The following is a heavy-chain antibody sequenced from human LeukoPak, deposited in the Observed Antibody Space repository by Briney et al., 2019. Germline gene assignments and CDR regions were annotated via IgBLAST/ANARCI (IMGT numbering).Heavy chain of an antibody. J-gene: IGHJ4*02. CDR3: ARGRRYSGSFYVRWGQFFDY. Sequence: GGSLRLSCAASGFTLSRYWMHWVRQVPGKGLVWVSRINSDGSSTSYADSVKGRFTISRDNAKNTLYLQMNSLRAEDTAVYYCARGRRYSGSFYVRWGQFFDYWGQGTLVTVSS. CDR2: INSDGSST. D-gene: IGHD1-26*01. V-gene: IGHV3-74*01. CDR1: GFTLSRYW.